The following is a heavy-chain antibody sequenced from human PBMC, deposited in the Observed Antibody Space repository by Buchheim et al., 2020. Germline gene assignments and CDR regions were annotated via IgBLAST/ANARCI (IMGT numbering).Heavy chain of an antibody. V-gene: IGHV3-30*03. J-gene: IGHJ4*02. CDR3: ARSDYDFWSGYYFIDY. Sequence: QVQLVESGGGVVQPGRSLRLSCAASGFTFSSYGMHWVRQAPGKGLEWVAVISYDGSNKYYADSVKGRFTISRDNAKNSLYLQMNSLRAEDTAVYYCARSDYDFWSGYYFIDYWGQGTL. CDR2: ISYDGSNK. D-gene: IGHD3-3*01. CDR1: GFTFSSYG.